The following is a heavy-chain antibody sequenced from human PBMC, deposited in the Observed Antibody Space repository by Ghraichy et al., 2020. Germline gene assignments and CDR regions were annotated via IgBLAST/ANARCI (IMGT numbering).Heavy chain of an antibody. CDR3: ASYSSSWYDTPISH. CDR2: IYYSGST. D-gene: IGHD6-13*01. Sequence: SETLSPTCTVSGGSISSYYWSWIRQPPGKGLEWIGYIYYSGSTNYNPSLKSRVTISVDTSKNQFSLKLSSVTAADTAVYYCASYSSSWYDTPISHWGQGTLVTVSS. V-gene: IGHV4-59*01. J-gene: IGHJ4*02. CDR1: GGSISSYY.